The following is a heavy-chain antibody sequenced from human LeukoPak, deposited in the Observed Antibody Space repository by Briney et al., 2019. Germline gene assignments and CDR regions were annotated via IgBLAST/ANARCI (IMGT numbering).Heavy chain of an antibody. V-gene: IGHV4-34*01. CDR1: GGSLSGYY. D-gene: IGHD3-9*01. Sequence: PSETLSLTCAVYGGSLSGYYWSWLRQPPGKGLEWLGEINHSGSTNYNPSLKSRVTISVDTSKNQFSLKLSSVTAADTAVYYCARPVVYYDILTGYYPRNNWFDHWGQGTLVTVSS. CDR2: INHSGST. CDR3: ARPVVYYDILTGYYPRNNWFDH. J-gene: IGHJ5*02.